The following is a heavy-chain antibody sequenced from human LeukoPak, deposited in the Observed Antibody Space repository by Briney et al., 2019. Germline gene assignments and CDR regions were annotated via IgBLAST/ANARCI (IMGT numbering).Heavy chain of an antibody. V-gene: IGHV4-31*11. CDR2: IYYSGST. CDR1: GGSISSGGYY. Sequence: PSETLSLTCAVSGGSISSGGYYWSWIRQHPGKGLEWIGYIYYSGSTYYNPSLKSRVTISVDTSKNQFSLKLSSVTAADTAVYYCARARRGGDYYGSGSYYEDYWGQGTLVTVSS. CDR3: ARARRGGDYYGSGSYYEDY. J-gene: IGHJ4*02. D-gene: IGHD3-10*01.